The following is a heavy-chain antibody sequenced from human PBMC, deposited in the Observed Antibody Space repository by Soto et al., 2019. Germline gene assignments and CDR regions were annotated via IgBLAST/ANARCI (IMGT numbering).Heavy chain of an antibody. CDR3: ARVASIAAFY. J-gene: IGHJ4*02. V-gene: IGHV3-7*05. CDR2: IKQDGNEK. Sequence: PGGSLRLSCVASGFTFSNYWMSWVRQAPGKGLEWVANIKQDGNEKFYVESVRGRFTVSRDNAKNSLYLQMNSLRAEDTAVYYCARVASIAAFYWGQGTLVTVSS. D-gene: IGHD6-6*01. CDR1: GFTFSNYW.